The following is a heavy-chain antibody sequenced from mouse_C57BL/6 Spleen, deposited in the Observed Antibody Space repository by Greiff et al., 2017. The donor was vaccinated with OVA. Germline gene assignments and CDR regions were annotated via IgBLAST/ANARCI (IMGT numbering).Heavy chain of an antibody. CDR2: IYPGAGDT. CDR3: ARSVITTVVAFDY. D-gene: IGHD1-1*01. J-gene: IGHJ2*01. CDR1: GYAFSSSW. V-gene: IGHV1-82*01. Sequence: VQLQESGPELVKPGASVKISCKASGYAFSSSWMNWVKQRPGKGLEWIGRIYPGAGDTNYNGKFKGKATLTADKSSSTAYMQLSSLTSEDSAVYFCARSVITTVVAFDYWGQGTTLTVSS.